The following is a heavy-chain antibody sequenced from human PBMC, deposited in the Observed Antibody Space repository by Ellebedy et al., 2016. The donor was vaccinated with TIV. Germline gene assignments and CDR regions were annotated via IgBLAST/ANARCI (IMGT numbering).Heavy chain of an antibody. CDR2: ISDSGYT. J-gene: IGHJ4*02. CDR3: AKDSGWEHEY. CDR1: GFAFSSNG. Sequence: GESLKISCAASGFAFSSNGMSWVRQTPGKGLEWVSGISDSGYTDYADSVKGRFTISRDNSKNTLSLQMNSLRAADTALYYCAKDSGWEHEYWGQGTLVTISS. V-gene: IGHV3-23*01. D-gene: IGHD3-10*01.